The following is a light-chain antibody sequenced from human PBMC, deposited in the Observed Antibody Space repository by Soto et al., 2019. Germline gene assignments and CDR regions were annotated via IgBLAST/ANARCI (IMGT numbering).Light chain of an antibody. CDR1: SSNIGNNY. CDR3: GTWDSSLSAGRV. J-gene: IGLJ1*01. V-gene: IGLV1-51*01. CDR2: DNN. Sequence: VLTQPPSVSAAPGQKVTISCSGSSSNIGNNYVSWYQQLPGTAPKLLIYDNNKRPSGIPDRFSGSKSGTSATLGITGLQTGDEADYYCGTWDSSLSAGRVFGTGTKVTVL.